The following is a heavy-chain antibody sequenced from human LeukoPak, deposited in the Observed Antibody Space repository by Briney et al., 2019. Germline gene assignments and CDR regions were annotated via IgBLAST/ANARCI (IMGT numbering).Heavy chain of an antibody. CDR2: IIPIFGTA. CDR3: ASRVLSSYGYYFDY. D-gene: IGHD5-18*01. V-gene: IGHV1-69*05. J-gene: IGHJ4*02. CDR1: GGTFSSYA. Sequence: SVKVSCKASGGTFSSYAISWVRQAPGQGLEWMGRIIPIFGTANYAQKFQGRVTITTDESTSTAYMELSSLRSEYTAVYYCASRVLSSYGYYFDYWGQGTLVTVSS.